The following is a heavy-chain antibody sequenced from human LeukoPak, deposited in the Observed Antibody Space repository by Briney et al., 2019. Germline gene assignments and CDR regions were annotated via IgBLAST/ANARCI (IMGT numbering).Heavy chain of an antibody. J-gene: IGHJ4*02. V-gene: IGHV4-30-4*01. CDR3: AIQSKGYSYGYNY. CDR2: VYYSGTT. D-gene: IGHD5-18*01. CDR1: GDSISNGDHY. Sequence: SQTLSLTCSVSGDSISNGDHYWSWVRQPPGRGLEWIGFVYYSGTTSYNPSLKSRLTISVDTSKNQFSLRLTSVTAADTALYYCAIQSKGYSYGYNYWGQGTLVTVSS.